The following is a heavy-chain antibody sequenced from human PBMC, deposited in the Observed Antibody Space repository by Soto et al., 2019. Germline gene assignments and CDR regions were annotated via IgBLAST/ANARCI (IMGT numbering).Heavy chain of an antibody. D-gene: IGHD3-10*01. CDR2: ISSSGSTI. V-gene: IGHV3-48*03. CDR3: ARDDGLGLAPYYGMDV. CDR1: GFTFSSYE. Sequence: GSLRLSCAASGFTFSSYEMNWVRQAPGKGLEWVSYISSSGSTIFYADSVKGRFTISRDNAKNSLYRQMNSLRAEDTAVYYCARDDGLGLAPYYGMDVWGQGTTVTVSS. J-gene: IGHJ6*02.